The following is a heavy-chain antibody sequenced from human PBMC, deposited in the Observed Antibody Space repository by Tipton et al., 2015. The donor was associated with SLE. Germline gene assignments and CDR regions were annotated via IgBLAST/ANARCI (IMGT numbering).Heavy chain of an antibody. CDR1: GFTFSSYA. CDR2: ISYDGSNK. Sequence: SLRLPCAASGFTFSSYAMHWVRQAPGKGLEWVAVISYDGSNKYYADSVKGRFTISRDNSKNTLYLQMNSLRAEDTAVYYCARDVLPFGVGGAPGYWGQGTLVTVSS. D-gene: IGHD3-3*01. V-gene: IGHV3-30-3*01. J-gene: IGHJ4*02. CDR3: ARDVLPFGVGGAPGY.